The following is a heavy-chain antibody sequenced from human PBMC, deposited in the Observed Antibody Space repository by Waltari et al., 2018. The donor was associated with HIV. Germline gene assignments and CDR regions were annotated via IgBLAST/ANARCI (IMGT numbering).Heavy chain of an antibody. CDR1: GFTFSSYA. CDR2: IWHDANNQ. D-gene: IGHD2-2*01. CDR3: ARDSPAFSRGTEELDY. J-gene: IGHJ4*02. Sequence: QVQLVESGGGVVQPGKSLRLSCAASGFTFSSYAMHWVRQAPGKRLEWVAVIWHDANNQYYADSVQGRFTISRDNSKNTLYLQMNSLRAEDTALYYCARDSPAFSRGTEELDYWGQGTLVTVSS. V-gene: IGHV3-33*01.